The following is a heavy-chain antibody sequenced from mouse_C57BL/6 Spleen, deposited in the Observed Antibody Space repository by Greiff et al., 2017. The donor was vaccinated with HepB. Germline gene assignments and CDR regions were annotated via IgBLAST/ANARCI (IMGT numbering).Heavy chain of an antibody. Sequence: QVQLQQSGAELVKPGASVKMSCKASGYTFTSYWITWVKQRPGQGLEWIGDICPGSGSTNYNEKFKSKATLTVDTSSSTAYMQLSSLTSEDSAVYYCARPAAQGEGPWFAYWGQGTLVTVSA. CDR2: ICPGSGST. CDR3: ARPAAQGEGPWFAY. J-gene: IGHJ3*01. CDR1: GYTFTSYW. V-gene: IGHV1-55*01. D-gene: IGHD3-2*02.